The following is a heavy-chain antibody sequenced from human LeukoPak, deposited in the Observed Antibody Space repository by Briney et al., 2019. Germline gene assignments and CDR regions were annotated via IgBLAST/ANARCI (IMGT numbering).Heavy chain of an antibody. D-gene: IGHD2-15*01. Sequence: ASVKVSCKASGYTFTSHGISWVRQAPGQGLEWMGWISAYNGNTNYAQKLQGRVTMTTDTSTSTAYMELRSLRSDDTAVYYCARGGRRYCSGGSCYSDYWGQGTLVTVSS. CDR1: GYTFTSHG. J-gene: IGHJ4*02. CDR2: ISAYNGNT. CDR3: ARGGRRYCSGGSCYSDY. V-gene: IGHV1-18*01.